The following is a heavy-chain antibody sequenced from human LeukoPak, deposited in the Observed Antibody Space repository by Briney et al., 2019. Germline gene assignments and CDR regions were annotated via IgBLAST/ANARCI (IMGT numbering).Heavy chain of an antibody. CDR3: ARDREGSGWSYGMDV. CDR1: GFTVSSNY. J-gene: IGHJ6*02. D-gene: IGHD6-19*01. CDR2: IYSGGST. Sequence: GGSLRLSCAPSGFTVSSNYVSSVRQAPGKGLEWVSVIYSGGSTYYADSVKGRFTISRDNSKNTLYLQMNSLRAEDTAVYYCARDREGSGWSYGMDVWGQGTTVTVSS. V-gene: IGHV3-66*01.